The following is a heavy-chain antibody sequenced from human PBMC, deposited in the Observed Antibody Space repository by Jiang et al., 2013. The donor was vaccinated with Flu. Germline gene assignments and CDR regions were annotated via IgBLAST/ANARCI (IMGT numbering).Heavy chain of an antibody. CDR3: ARGVGGYSYGYILS. Sequence: SGAEVKKPGSSVKVSCTASGDYFSSYAVSWVRQAPGQGLEWMGGVIPIFGKVDYAQRFQGRVTFTAADESTGTAYMELSCLTFEDTAVYYCARGVGGYSYGYILSWGQGTLVTVSS. V-gene: IGHV1-69*01. CDR1: GDYFSSYA. D-gene: IGHD5-18*01. CDR2: VIPIFGKV. J-gene: IGHJ5*02.